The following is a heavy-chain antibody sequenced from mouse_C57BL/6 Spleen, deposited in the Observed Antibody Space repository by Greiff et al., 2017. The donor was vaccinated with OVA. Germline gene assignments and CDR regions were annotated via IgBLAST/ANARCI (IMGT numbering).Heavy chain of an antibody. CDR3: ARGGYYGSPFYAMDY. CDR1: GYAFSSSW. CDR2: IYPGDGDT. D-gene: IGHD1-1*01. Sequence: VQLQQSGPELVKPGASVKISCKASGYAFSSSWMNWVKQRPGKGLEWIGRIYPGDGDTNYNGKFKGKATLTADKSSSTAYMQLSSLTSEDSAVYVCARGGYYGSPFYAMDYWGQGTSVTVSS. J-gene: IGHJ4*01. V-gene: IGHV1-82*01.